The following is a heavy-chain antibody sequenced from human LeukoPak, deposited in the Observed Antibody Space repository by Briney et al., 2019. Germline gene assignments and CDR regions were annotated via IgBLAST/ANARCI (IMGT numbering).Heavy chain of an antibody. J-gene: IGHJ4*02. V-gene: IGHV3-30-3*01. D-gene: IGHD2-2*01. CDR1: GFTFSDFW. Sequence: PGGSLRLSCTASGFTFSDFWMNWVRQAPGKGLEWVAVISYDGSNKYYADSVKGRFTISRDNSKNTLYLQMNSLRAEDTAVYYCANGPPTVPAAGVDYWGQGTLVTVSS. CDR2: ISYDGSNK. CDR3: ANGPPTVPAAGVDY.